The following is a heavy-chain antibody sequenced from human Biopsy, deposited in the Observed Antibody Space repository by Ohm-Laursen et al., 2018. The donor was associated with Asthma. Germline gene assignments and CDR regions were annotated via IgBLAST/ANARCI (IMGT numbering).Heavy chain of an antibody. Sequence: TLSLTCTVSGGSINIGDYYWSWIRQHPVKGLEWIGYIYYSGSTYYNPSLKSRVSISLDTSKNQFSLSLTSVTAADTAVYYCARGGWGQLGLGYWGQGTLVTVSS. CDR3: ARGGWGQLGLGY. J-gene: IGHJ4*02. V-gene: IGHV4-31*03. D-gene: IGHD6-6*01. CDR2: IYYSGST. CDR1: GGSINIGDYY.